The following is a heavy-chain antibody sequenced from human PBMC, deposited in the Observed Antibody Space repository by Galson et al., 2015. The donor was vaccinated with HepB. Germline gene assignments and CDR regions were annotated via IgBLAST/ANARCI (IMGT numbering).Heavy chain of an antibody. V-gene: IGHV5-10-1*01. J-gene: IGHJ5*02. CDR2: IDPSDSDT. D-gene: IGHD2-15*01. CDR3: ARQEEYCSGGSCFRDWFDP. Sequence: QSGAEEKKPGESLRISCKGSGYSFASYWISWVRQMPGKGLEWMGWIDPSDSDTNFSPSFQGHVTISADKSISTAYLQWSSLKASDTAMYYCARQEEYCSGGSCFRDWFDPWGQGTLVTVSS. CDR1: GYSFASYW.